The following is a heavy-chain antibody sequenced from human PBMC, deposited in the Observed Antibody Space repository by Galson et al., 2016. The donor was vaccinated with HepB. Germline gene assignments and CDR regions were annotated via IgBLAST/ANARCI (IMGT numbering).Heavy chain of an antibody. D-gene: IGHD4-23*01. CDR1: DGSIHPYY. CDR2: INHSGDT. J-gene: IGHJ2*01. Sequence: SETLSLTCVVYDGSIHPYYWSWIRQPPGKGLEWIGEINHSGDTAYNPAFRSRVSISVDTSKNQFSITLVSMTAADTAVYYCARSDYGGQGFWYFDLWGRGALVTVSS. V-gene: IGHV4-34*01. CDR3: ARSDYGGQGFWYFDL.